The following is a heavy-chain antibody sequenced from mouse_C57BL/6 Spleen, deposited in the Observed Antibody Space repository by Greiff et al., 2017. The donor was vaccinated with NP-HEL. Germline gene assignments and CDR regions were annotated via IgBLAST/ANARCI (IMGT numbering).Heavy chain of an antibody. J-gene: IGHJ3*01. Sequence: EVQGVESGGGLVQPGGSLKLSCAASGFTFSDYGMAWVRQAPRKGPEWVAFISNLAYSIYYADTVTGRFTISRENAKNTLYLEMSSLRSEDTAMYYCARHQYGRGFAYGGQGTLVTVSA. CDR3: ARHQYGRGFAY. V-gene: IGHV5-15*01. CDR2: ISNLAYSI. D-gene: IGHD1-1*01. CDR1: GFTFSDYG.